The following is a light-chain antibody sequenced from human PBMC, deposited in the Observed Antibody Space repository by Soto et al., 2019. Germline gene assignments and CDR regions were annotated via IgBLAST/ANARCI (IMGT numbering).Light chain of an antibody. CDR3: QVYGDSSPT. CDR1: QTISNSY. V-gene: IGKV3-20*01. J-gene: IGKJ1*01. Sequence: EIVLTQSPGTLSLSPGERATLSCRASQTISNSYSAWSQQKPGQAPRPLIYGASTRATGIPERFSGSGYGTVFTLTVSRLEAGDFAVYYCQVYGDSSPTFGQGTKVEIK. CDR2: GAS.